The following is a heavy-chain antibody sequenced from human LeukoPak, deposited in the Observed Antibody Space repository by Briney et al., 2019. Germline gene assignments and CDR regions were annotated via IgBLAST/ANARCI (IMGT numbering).Heavy chain of an antibody. D-gene: IGHD1-26*01. CDR2: INPSGGST. CDR1: GYTFTSYY. CDR3: ARDIKMGATLVGFDY. Sequence: GGSLRLSCVGSGYTFTSYYMHWVRQAPGQGLEWMGIINPSGGSTSYAQKFQGRVTMTRDTSTSTVYMELSSLRSEDTAVYYCARDIKMGATLVGFDYWGQGTLVTVSS. J-gene: IGHJ4*02. V-gene: IGHV1-46*01.